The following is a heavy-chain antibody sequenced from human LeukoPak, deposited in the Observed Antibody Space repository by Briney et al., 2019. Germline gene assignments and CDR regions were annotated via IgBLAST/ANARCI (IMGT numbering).Heavy chain of an antibody. Sequence: SETLSLTCAVSDDSIRSSAYYWGWIRQPPGKGLEWIGSIYYSGSTYYNPSLKSRVTISIDTSKNQFSLKLSSVTAADTAVYYCASEPYGSGSFLGAFDIWGQGTMITVSS. CDR2: IYYSGST. V-gene: IGHV4-39*01. CDR3: ASEPYGSGSFLGAFDI. CDR1: DDSIRSSAYY. D-gene: IGHD3-10*01. J-gene: IGHJ3*02.